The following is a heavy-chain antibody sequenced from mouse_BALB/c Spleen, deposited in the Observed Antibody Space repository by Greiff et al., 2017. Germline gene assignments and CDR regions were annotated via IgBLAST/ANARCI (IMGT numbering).Heavy chain of an antibody. J-gene: IGHJ4*01. Sequence: VHVKQSGPELVKPGASVKISCKASGYSFTGYYMHWVKQSHVKSLEWIGRINPYNGATSYNQNFKDKASLTVDKSSSTAYMELHSLTSEDSAVYYCARWWITTMDYWGQGTSVTVSS. CDR1: GYSFTGYY. CDR2: INPYNGAT. D-gene: IGHD2-4*01. V-gene: IGHV1-31*01. CDR3: ARWWITTMDY.